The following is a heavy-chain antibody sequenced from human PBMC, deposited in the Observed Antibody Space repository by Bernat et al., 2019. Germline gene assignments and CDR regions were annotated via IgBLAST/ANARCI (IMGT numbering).Heavy chain of an antibody. CDR3: ARWGFHGGLDY. Sequence: EVQLVESGGGLVQPGGSLRLSCAASGFTFSTYWMGWVRQAPGKGLEWVANINHDESEKTYVDSVKGRFTISRDNAKNSLYLQINSLRDEDTAVYYCARWGFHGGLDYWGQGTLVTVSS. D-gene: IGHD7-27*01. CDR1: GFTFSTYW. V-gene: IGHV3-7*01. CDR2: INHDESEK. J-gene: IGHJ4*02.